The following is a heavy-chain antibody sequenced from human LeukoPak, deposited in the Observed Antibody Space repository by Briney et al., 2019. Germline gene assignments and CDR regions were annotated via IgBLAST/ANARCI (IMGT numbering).Heavy chain of an antibody. CDR2: ISYDGSNK. Sequence: GGSLRLSCAASGFTFSSYGMHWVRQAPGKGLEWVAVISYDGSNKYYADSVKGRFTISRDNSKNTLCLQMNSLRAEDTAVYYCAKDRGLSIAVAGTGYWGQGTLVTVSS. CDR3: AKDRGLSIAVAGTGY. V-gene: IGHV3-30*18. D-gene: IGHD6-19*01. J-gene: IGHJ4*02. CDR1: GFTFSSYG.